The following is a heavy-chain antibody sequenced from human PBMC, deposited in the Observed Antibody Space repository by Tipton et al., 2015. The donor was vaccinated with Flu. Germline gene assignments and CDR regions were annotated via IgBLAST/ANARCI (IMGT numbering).Heavy chain of an antibody. CDR1: GEALDSRYY. D-gene: IGHD3-10*02. J-gene: IGHJ4*02. V-gene: IGHV4-38-2*01. CDR3: ARHTGDSVRGVIDY. Sequence: GEALDSRYYWGWIRQPPGQGLEWIGNIHRSGTTYRNPSLKSRVIMSVETSKYQFSLKLSSVTAADTAVYYCARHTGDSVRGVIDYWGQGTLVTVSS. CDR2: IHRSGTT.